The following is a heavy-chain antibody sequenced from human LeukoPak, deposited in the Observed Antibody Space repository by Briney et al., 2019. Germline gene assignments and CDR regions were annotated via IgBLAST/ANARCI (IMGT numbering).Heavy chain of an antibody. D-gene: IGHD6-13*01. CDR3: ARPYRSGWYIQYYFDH. Sequence: HAGGSLRLSCAASGFTYRNHGMHWVRQAPGKGLEWVAVIWYDGSNQYYADSVKGRFTISRDNSKNTLYLQMSSLRAEDTAVYFCARPYRSGWYIQYYFDHWGQGTLVTVSS. V-gene: IGHV3-33*01. J-gene: IGHJ4*02. CDR1: GFTYRNHG. CDR2: IWYDGSNQ.